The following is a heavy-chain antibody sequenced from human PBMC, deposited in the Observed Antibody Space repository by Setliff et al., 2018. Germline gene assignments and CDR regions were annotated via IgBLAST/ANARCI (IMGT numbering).Heavy chain of an antibody. CDR2: IYYSGST. J-gene: IGHJ6*02. Sequence: SETLSLTCTVSGGSISSHYWSWIRQPPGKGLEWIGSIYYSGSTNYNPSLKSRVTISVDTSKNQFSLKLSSVTAADTAVYYCASISGYFGSGTYNVWGQGTTVTVSS. CDR3: ASISGYFGSGTYNV. V-gene: IGHV4-59*11. D-gene: IGHD3-10*01. CDR1: GGSISSHY.